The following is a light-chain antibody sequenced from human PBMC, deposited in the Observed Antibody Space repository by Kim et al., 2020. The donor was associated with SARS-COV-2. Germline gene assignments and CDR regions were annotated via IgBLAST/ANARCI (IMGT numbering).Light chain of an antibody. CDR2: GAS. V-gene: IGKV3-15*01. CDR1: QSVSNN. CDR3: QQYNQWLPLT. J-gene: IGKJ4*01. Sequence: SPGERATLSGRASQSVSNNLAWYQQKPGQASRLLIYGASTRATGVPARFSGSGSGTDFTLTISSLQSEDFATYYCQQYNQWLPLTFGGGTKVDIK.